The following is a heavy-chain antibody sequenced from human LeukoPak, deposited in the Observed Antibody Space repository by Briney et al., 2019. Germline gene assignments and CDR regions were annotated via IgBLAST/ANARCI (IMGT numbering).Heavy chain of an antibody. CDR2: INAGNGNT. Sequence: ASVKVSRKASGYTFTSYGISWVRQAPGQRLEWMGWINAGNGNTKYSQNFQGRVTFTRDTSASTVYMELSSLRSEDTAVYYCAREHSTSWSDFDYWGQGTLVTVSS. CDR3: AREHSTSWSDFDY. V-gene: IGHV1-3*01. CDR1: GYTFTSYG. D-gene: IGHD6-13*01. J-gene: IGHJ4*02.